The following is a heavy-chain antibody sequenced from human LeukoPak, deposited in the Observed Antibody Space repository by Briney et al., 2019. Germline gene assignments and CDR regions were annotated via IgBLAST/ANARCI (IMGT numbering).Heavy chain of an antibody. V-gene: IGHV1-69*04. CDR2: IIPILGIA. Sequence: SVKVSCKASGGTFSSYAISWVRQAPGQGPEWMGRIIPILGIANYAQKFQGRVTITADKSTSAAYMELSSLRSEDTAVYYCARSMNDYGDLGYWGQGTPVTVSS. CDR1: GGTFSSYA. CDR3: ARSMNDYGDLGY. J-gene: IGHJ4*02. D-gene: IGHD4-17*01.